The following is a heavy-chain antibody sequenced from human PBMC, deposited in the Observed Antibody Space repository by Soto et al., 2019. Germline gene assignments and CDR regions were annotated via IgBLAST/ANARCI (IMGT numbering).Heavy chain of an antibody. CDR1: GGSISSSNW. J-gene: IGHJ2*01. V-gene: IGHV4-4*02. CDR3: AGDGRAWAVGP. D-gene: IGHD6-19*01. CDR2: IYHSGST. Sequence: QVQLQESGPGLVKPSGTLSLTCAVSGGSISSSNWWSWVRQPPGKGLEWIGEIYHSGSTNYNPSPKXRXTXSXXKSKNPCSLKLSSVAAADTAVYYCAGDGRAWAVGPWGRGTLVTVSS.